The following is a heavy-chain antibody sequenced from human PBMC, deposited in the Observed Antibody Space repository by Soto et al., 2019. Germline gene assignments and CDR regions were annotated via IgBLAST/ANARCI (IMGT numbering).Heavy chain of an antibody. D-gene: IGHD1-26*01. J-gene: IGHJ2*01. CDR3: AREVDYWYFDL. V-gene: IGHV1-3*01. Sequence: QVQIVQSGAEVKKPGASVKLSCKGSGYTFSYYNVHWVRQAPGQRLEWMGWIHADNGNAKYSQKFQGRVTITRDPSGNTGYMELSNLRSEDTAVYYCAREVDYWYFDLWGRGTLVTVSS. CDR1: GYTFSYYN. CDR2: IHADNGNA.